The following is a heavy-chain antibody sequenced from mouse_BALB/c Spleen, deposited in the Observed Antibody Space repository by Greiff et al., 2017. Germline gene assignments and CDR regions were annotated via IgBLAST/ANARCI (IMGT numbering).Heavy chain of an antibody. J-gene: IGHJ2*01. CDR3: TRGATAYFDY. Sequence: QVQLQQSGAELVKPGASVKLSCKASGYTFTSYYMYWVKQRPGQGLEWIGEINPSNGGTNFNEKFKSKATLTVDKSSSTAYMQLSSLTSEDSAVYYCTRGATAYFDYWGQGTTLTVSS. D-gene: IGHD1-2*01. V-gene: IGHV1S81*02. CDR2: INPSNGGT. CDR1: GYTFTSYY.